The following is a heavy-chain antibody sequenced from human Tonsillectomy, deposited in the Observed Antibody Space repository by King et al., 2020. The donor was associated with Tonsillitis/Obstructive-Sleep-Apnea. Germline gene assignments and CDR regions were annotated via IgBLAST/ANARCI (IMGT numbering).Heavy chain of an antibody. Sequence: VQLVESGGGLVKPGGSLRLSCAASGFTFSSYSMNWVRQAPGKGLEWVSSISSSSSYIYYADSVKGRFTISRDNAKNSLYLQMNSLRAEDTAVYYCASQHGDSLHDFDYWGQGTLVTVSS. CDR1: GFTFSSYS. CDR3: ASQHGDSLHDFDY. V-gene: IGHV3-21*01. J-gene: IGHJ4*02. CDR2: ISSSSSYI. D-gene: IGHD4-17*01.